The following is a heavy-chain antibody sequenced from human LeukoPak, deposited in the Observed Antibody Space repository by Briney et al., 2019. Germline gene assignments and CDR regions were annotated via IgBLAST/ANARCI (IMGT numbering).Heavy chain of an antibody. V-gene: IGHV4-59*01. J-gene: IGHJ4*02. CDR3: ARGGRAARGAFDY. CDR2: IYYSGST. Sequence: SETLFLTFSVSGGSISCYYWSWIPRPPGKVLGWIGYIYYSGSTNYHPSLESRVTISVDTSNNQFSLMLSSVIAADTAAYYCARGGRAARGAFDYWGQGTLVTVSS. CDR1: GGSISCYY. D-gene: IGHD6-6*01.